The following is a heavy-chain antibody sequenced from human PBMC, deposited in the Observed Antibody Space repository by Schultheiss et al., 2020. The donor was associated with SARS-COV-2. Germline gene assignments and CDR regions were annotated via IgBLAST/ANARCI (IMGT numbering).Heavy chain of an antibody. CDR1: GFTFSSYA. CDR3: AREGAGTEGFDY. D-gene: IGHD6-13*01. V-gene: IGHV3-30-3*01. J-gene: IGHJ4*02. Sequence: GESLKISCAASGFTFSSYAMSWVRQAPGKGLEWVAVTSYDGSNKYYADSVKGRFTISRDNSKNTLYLQMNSLRAEDTAVYYCAREGAGTEGFDYWGQGTLVTVSS. CDR2: TSYDGSNK.